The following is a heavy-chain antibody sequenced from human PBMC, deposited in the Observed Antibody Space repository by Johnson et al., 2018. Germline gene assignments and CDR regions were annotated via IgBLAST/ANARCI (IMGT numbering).Heavy chain of an antibody. Sequence: QVQLQESGPGLVKPSQTLSLTCTVSGGSISSGDYYWNWIRQHPGKGLEWIGYIYYSGSTYYNPSLKSRVTISVDTSKNQFSLKLSSVTAADTADYYCAREGIGGAFDIWGQGTMGTVSS. CDR1: GGSISSGDYY. J-gene: IGHJ3*02. V-gene: IGHV4-31*03. CDR3: AREGIGGAFDI. D-gene: IGHD3-16*01. CDR2: IYYSGST.